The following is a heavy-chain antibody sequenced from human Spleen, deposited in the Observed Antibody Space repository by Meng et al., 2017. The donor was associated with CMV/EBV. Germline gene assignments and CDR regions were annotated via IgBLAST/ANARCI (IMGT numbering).Heavy chain of an antibody. D-gene: IGHD2-21*01. CDR1: GFSFSDYY. CDR3: ASVSGYCGGDCYPVAY. Sequence: GESLKISCAASGFSFSDYYMSWIRQAPGKGLEWISYISGGGSTIYYADSVKGRFTISRDNDKNSLYLQMNSLRAEDTALYYCASVSGYCGGDCYPVAYWGQGTLVTVSS. V-gene: IGHV3-11*01. J-gene: IGHJ4*02. CDR2: ISGGGSTI.